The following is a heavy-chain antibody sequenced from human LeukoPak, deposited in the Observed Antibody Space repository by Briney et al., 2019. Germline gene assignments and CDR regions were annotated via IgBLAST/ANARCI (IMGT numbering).Heavy chain of an antibody. CDR1: GLTYSSYA. V-gene: IGHV3-23*01. Sequence: GGSLRLSCAASGLTYSSYALSWVRQAPGKGLEWDSAISDNGGTTFYADSVKGRFTITRDNSKNTLYVQMNSLRGEDTAVYYCAKDYCPKQLVFLDSWGQGTLVTVSS. J-gene: IGHJ4*02. D-gene: IGHD6-13*01. CDR3: AKDYCPKQLVFLDS. CDR2: ISDNGGTT.